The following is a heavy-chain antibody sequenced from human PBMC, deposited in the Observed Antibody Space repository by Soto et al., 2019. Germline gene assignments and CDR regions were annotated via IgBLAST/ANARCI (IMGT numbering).Heavy chain of an antibody. CDR3: ARDRVYCSSTSCYAGGNYYYYMDV. V-gene: IGHV3-7*01. CDR1: GFTFSSYW. Sequence: GGSLRLSCAASGFTFSSYWMSWVRQAPGKGLEWVANIKQDGSEKYYVDSVKGRFTISRDNAKNSLYLQMNSLRAEDTAVYYCARDRVYCSSTSCYAGGNYYYYMDVWGKGTTVTVSS. D-gene: IGHD2-2*01. CDR2: IKQDGSEK. J-gene: IGHJ6*03.